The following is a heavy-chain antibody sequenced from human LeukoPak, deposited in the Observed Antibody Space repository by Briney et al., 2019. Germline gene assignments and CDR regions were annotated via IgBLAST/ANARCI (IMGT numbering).Heavy chain of an antibody. CDR1: GFTFSSYA. D-gene: IGHD3-10*01. J-gene: IGHJ5*02. V-gene: IGHV3-30-3*02. CDR3: AKSIYGSGSLGVPWFDP. Sequence: GGSLRLSCAASGFTFSSYAMHWVRQAPGKGLEWVAVISYDGSNKYYADSVKGRFTISRDNSKNTLYLQMNSLRAEDTAVYYCAKSIYGSGSLGVPWFDPWGQGTLVTVSS. CDR2: ISYDGSNK.